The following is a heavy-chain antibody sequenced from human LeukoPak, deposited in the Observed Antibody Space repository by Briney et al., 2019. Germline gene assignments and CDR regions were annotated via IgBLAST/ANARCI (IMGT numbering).Heavy chain of an antibody. Sequence: SETLSLTCAVYGRSFSGYYWSWIRQPPGKGLEWIGEINHSGSTNYNPSLKSRVTISVDTSKNQFSLKLSSVTAADTAVYYCARGEAHYYDSSGYYVYYYGMDVWGQGTTVTVSS. V-gene: IGHV4-34*01. CDR1: GRSFSGYY. CDR3: ARGEAHYYDSSGYYVYYYGMDV. J-gene: IGHJ6*02. D-gene: IGHD3-22*01. CDR2: INHSGST.